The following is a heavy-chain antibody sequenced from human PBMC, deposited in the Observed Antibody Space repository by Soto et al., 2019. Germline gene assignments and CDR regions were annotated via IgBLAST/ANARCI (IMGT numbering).Heavy chain of an antibody. CDR3: ARGVENIVVVLDVFGYYGMDV. Sequence: ASLKVSCKASGYSLTSYARYWVRQANGQRLEWMGWINAGNGNTKYSQKFQGRVTITSDTSASTAYMGLSSLRSEDTAVYFCARGVENIVVVLDVFGYYGMDVWGQGTTVTVSS. V-gene: IGHV1-3*01. D-gene: IGHD2-2*01. CDR2: INAGNGNT. CDR1: GYSLTSYA. J-gene: IGHJ6*02.